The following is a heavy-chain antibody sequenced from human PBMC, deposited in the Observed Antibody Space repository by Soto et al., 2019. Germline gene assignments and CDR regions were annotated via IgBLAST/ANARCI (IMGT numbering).Heavy chain of an antibody. V-gene: IGHV3-33*01. CDR1: GFAFSNYG. CDR3: ARDLVGAYESYGLDV. J-gene: IGHJ6*02. CDR2: IWHDGNNK. Sequence: GGSLRLSCAASGFAFSNYGMHWFRQAPGKGLEWVAIIWHDGNNKYYADSVRGRFIISRDNSKNRLYLQMNSLRAEGTAVYYCARDLVGAYESYGLDVWGQGTTV. D-gene: IGHD1-26*01.